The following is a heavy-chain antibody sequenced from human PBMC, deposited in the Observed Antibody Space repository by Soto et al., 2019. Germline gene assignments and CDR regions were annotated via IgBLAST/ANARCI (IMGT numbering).Heavy chain of an antibody. CDR1: GGSVTSGGYY. D-gene: IGHD7-27*01. CDR3: TRDWGPPVNHGYDF. CDR2: IYSSGDT. J-gene: IGHJ4*02. Sequence: QVQLQESGPGLVRPSQTLSLTCTVSGGSVTSGGYYWSWIRHCPGKGLEWIGYIYSSGDTNYNPSLNSRVAMAVDTSKNQVSRQLASETVADTAIYYCTRDWGPPVNHGYDFWGQGILVTVSS. V-gene: IGHV4-31*03.